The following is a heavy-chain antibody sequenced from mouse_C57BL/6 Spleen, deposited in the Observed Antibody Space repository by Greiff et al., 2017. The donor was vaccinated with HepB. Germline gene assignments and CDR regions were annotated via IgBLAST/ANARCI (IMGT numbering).Heavy chain of an antibody. J-gene: IGHJ2*01. CDR2: IYPSDSET. CDR1: GYFFTSYW. D-gene: IGHD4-1*01. Sequence: VQLQQPGAELVRSGSSVKLSCKASGYFFTSYWMDWVKQRPGQGLEWIGNIYPSDSETHYNQKFKDKATLTVDKSSRTAYMQLSSLTSEDSAVYYCTRGLGYWGQGTTLTVSS. V-gene: IGHV1-61*01. CDR3: TRGLGY.